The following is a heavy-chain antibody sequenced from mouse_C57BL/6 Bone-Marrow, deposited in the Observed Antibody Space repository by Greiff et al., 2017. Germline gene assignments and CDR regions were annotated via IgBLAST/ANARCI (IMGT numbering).Heavy chain of an antibody. J-gene: IGHJ2*01. CDR2: IYPGDGDT. CDR1: GYAFSTSW. CDR3: ARDWDYFDY. D-gene: IGHD4-1*01. Sequence: QVQLQQSGAELVKPGASVKISCKASGYAFSTSWMNWVKQRPGKGLEWIGQIYPGDGDTNYNGTFKGKATLTADKSSSTAYMQLSSLTSEDSAVYFCARDWDYFDYWGQGTTLTVSS. V-gene: IGHV1-80*01.